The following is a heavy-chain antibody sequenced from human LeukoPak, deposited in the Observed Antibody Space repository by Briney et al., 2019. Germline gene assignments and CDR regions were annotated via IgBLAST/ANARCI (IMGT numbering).Heavy chain of an antibody. V-gene: IGHV1-8*01. CDR3: ARGRYNSGWYVLYHFDY. CDR1: GYTFTSYD. Sequence: ASVKVFCKASGYTFTSYDINWVRQATGQGLEWMGWMSPNSGNTGYAQKFQGRVTMTRNTSISTAYMELSSLRSEDTAVYYCARGRYNSGWYVLYHFDYWGQGTLVTVSS. CDR2: MSPNSGNT. J-gene: IGHJ4*02. D-gene: IGHD6-19*01.